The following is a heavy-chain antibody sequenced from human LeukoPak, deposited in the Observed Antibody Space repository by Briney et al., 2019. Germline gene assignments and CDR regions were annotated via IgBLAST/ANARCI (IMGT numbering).Heavy chain of an antibody. CDR2: IIPIFGTA. Sequence: SVKVSCKASGGTFSSYAISWVRQAPGQGLEWMGGIIPIFGTANYAQKFQGRVTITTDESTSTAYMELSSLRSEDTAVYYCASAMHYYDSSGYYPPFDYWGQGTLVTVSS. V-gene: IGHV1-69*05. CDR1: GGTFSSYA. D-gene: IGHD3-22*01. J-gene: IGHJ4*02. CDR3: ASAMHYYDSSGYYPPFDY.